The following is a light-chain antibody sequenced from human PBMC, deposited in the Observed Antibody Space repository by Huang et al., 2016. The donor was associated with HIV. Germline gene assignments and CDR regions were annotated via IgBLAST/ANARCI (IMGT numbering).Light chain of an antibody. J-gene: IGKJ2*01. Sequence: EIVLTQSPATLSLSPGERATLSCRASQTVNNYLAWYQQKPGQAPRLLIYDASDRATGIPARFSGSGSGTDFTLTISSLEPEEFAVYYCQQRAYWPPGGTFGQGTKLEIK. CDR1: QTVNNY. CDR3: QQRAYWPPGGT. V-gene: IGKV3-11*01. CDR2: DAS.